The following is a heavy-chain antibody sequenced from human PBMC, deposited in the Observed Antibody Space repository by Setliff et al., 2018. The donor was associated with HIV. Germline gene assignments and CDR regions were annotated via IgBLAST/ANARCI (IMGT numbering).Heavy chain of an antibody. V-gene: IGHV4-34*01. D-gene: IGHD3-16*01. J-gene: IGHJ4*02. CDR3: ARGVPGD. CDR1: GGSFSDYQ. Sequence: PSETLSLTCAVYGGSFSDYQWSWVRQSPGKGLEWIGQINYSGTTRYNPSLRSRVTMSIDTSKNQFSLRLTSVTAADTAIYYRARGVPGDWDQGMLVTVSS. CDR2: INYSGTT.